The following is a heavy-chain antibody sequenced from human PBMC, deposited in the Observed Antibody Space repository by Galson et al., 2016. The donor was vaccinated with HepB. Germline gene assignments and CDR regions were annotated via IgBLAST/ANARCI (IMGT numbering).Heavy chain of an antibody. CDR3: ARGRIAVAGSEAY. Sequence: SVKVSCKASGYTFSNFGISWVRQAPGQGLEWMGWISSNNGDANYARNFQGKVTMTTDTSTATAYLEVTNLTADDTAVYYRARGRIAVAGSEAYWGQGTLVTVSP. D-gene: IGHD6-19*01. V-gene: IGHV1-18*01. J-gene: IGHJ4*02. CDR1: GYTFSNFG. CDR2: ISSNNGDA.